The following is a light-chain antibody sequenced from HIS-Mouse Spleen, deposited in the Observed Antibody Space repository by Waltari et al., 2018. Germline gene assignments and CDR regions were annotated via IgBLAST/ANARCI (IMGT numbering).Light chain of an antibody. CDR3: AAWDDSLSGPV. CDR1: SSNLGSTY. Sequence: QSVLTQPPSASGTPGQRVTIPCSGSSSNLGSTYVYWYQQLPGTAPKLLIYRNKQRPSGVPDRFSGSKSGTSASLAISGLRSEDEADYYCAAWDDSLSGPVFGGGTKLTVL. CDR2: RNK. J-gene: IGLJ3*02. V-gene: IGLV1-47*01.